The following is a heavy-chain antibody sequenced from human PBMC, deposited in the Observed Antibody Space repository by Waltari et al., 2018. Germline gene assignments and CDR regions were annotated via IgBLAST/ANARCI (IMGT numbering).Heavy chain of an antibody. Sequence: EVQLVESRGGLIQPGGSLRLSCAASGFTVSSNYMSWVRQAPGRGLEWVSGFYSGGSAYYAASVEVRFTISRDNSKNTLYLQMNSLRAEDTAVYYCARERGYYDSSGPRGYFDYWGQGTLVTVSS. CDR3: ARERGYYDSSGPRGYFDY. D-gene: IGHD3-22*01. CDR1: GFTVSSNY. V-gene: IGHV3-53*01. J-gene: IGHJ4*02. CDR2: FYSGGSA.